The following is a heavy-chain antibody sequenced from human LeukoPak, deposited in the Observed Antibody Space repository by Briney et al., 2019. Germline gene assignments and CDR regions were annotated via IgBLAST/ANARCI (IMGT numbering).Heavy chain of an antibody. CDR3: ARPMVAAPGKGFLY. CDR1: GSSFTTHW. J-gene: IGHJ4*02. Sequence: GESLQISCEASGSSFTTHWIGWVRQMPGKGLEWMGIIYPGDSDTRYSPSFQGQVTISVDTSVSTAYLQWSSLKASDSAIYYCARPMVAAPGKGFLYWGQGTLVTVSS. D-gene: IGHD6-13*01. CDR2: IYPGDSDT. V-gene: IGHV5-51*01.